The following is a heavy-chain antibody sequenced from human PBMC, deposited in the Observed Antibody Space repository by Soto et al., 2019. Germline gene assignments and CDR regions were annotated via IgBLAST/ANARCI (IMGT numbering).Heavy chain of an antibody. CDR1: GFSSSDHY. CDR3: RRSRNINGWHPDY. Sequence: GGSLRLSCEASGFSSSDHYMDWVRQAPGVGLEWVGRTRDKGNTYGTEYAASVKGRFTISRDDSKNSLYLQMDNLKTEDTAVYYCRRSRNINGWHPDYWGQGTVVTVSS. J-gene: IGHJ4*02. CDR2: TRDKGNTYGT. V-gene: IGHV3-72*01. D-gene: IGHD6-19*01.